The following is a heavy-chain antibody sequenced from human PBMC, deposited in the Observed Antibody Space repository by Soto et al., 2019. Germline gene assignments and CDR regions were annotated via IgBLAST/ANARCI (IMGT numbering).Heavy chain of an antibody. CDR2: FDPEDAET. Sequence: ASVKFSCKVSGYTLSELSMHWVRQAPEKGLEWMGGFDPEDAETIYAPKFQGRVTMTKDTYTNTAYMELSSLRSEDTAVYYCASWFTVATIRGEYWGQGTLVTVSS. CDR3: ASWFTVATIRGEY. J-gene: IGHJ4*02. D-gene: IGHD5-12*01. V-gene: IGHV1-24*01. CDR1: GYTLSELS.